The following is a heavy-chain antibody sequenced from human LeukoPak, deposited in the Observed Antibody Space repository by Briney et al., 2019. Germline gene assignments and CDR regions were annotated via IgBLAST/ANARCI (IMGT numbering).Heavy chain of an antibody. Sequence: HSGGSLRLSCAASGFTFSRYGMHWVRQAPGKGLEWVAVIWYVGSNKYYAESVKCRFTISRDNSKNTLHLQMNSLRAEDTAVYYCARDPPMYYYDEPGSRDAFDIWGQGTMVTVSS. D-gene: IGHD3-22*01. CDR2: IWYVGSNK. V-gene: IGHV3-33*01. CDR1: GFTFSRYG. J-gene: IGHJ3*02. CDR3: ARDPPMYYYDEPGSRDAFDI.